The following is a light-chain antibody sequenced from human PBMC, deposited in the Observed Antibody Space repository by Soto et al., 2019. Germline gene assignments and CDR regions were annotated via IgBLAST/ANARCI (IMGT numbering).Light chain of an antibody. Sequence: ENVLTQSPATLSLSPGERATLSCRASQSVSSNLAWYQHKPGQAPRLLIYDASNRATGIPARFSGSGSGTDFTLTISSLQPEDFAVYYCHQRSNWPPTFGRGTKVEIK. CDR1: QSVSSN. CDR3: HQRSNWPPT. J-gene: IGKJ4*01. CDR2: DAS. V-gene: IGKV3-11*01.